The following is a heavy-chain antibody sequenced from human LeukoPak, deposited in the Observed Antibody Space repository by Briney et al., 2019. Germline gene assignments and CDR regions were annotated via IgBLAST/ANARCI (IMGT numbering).Heavy chain of an antibody. Sequence: ASVKVSCKASGYTFTGYYMHWVRQAPGQGLEWMGWINPNSGGTNYAQKLQGRVTMTTDTSTSTAYMELRSLRSDDTAVYYCARGWSSSGGFDYWGQGTLVTVSS. CDR3: ARGWSSSGGFDY. J-gene: IGHJ4*02. CDR2: INPNSGGT. V-gene: IGHV1-2*02. D-gene: IGHD6-6*01. CDR1: GYTFTGYY.